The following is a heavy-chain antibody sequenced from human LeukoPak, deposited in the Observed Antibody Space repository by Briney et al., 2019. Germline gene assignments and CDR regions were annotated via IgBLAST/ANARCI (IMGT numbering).Heavy chain of an antibody. CDR1: GFTFSNYK. J-gene: IGHJ4*02. D-gene: IGHD1-26*01. CDR3: ARALTSGIYYFDY. V-gene: IGHV3-69-1*01. Sequence: GGSLRLSCAASGFTFSNYKMNWVRQAPGKGLEWVSSISSSNDVLYADSVRGRFTISRDNTQSSLYLQMNSLRAEDTAVYFCARALTSGIYYFDYWGQETLFTVSS. CDR2: ISSSNDV.